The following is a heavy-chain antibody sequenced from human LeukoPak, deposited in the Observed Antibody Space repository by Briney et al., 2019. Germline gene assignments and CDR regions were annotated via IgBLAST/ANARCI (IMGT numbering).Heavy chain of an antibody. CDR3: AKRGITATKEFDC. Sequence: GGSLRLSCAASGFTFSSYAMSWVRQAPGKGLEWVSNIAGSGGSTNYADSVKGRFTTSRDNSKNTVYLQMNSLRAEDTAVYYCAKRGITATKEFDCWGQGTLVTVSS. CDR2: IAGSGGST. J-gene: IGHJ4*02. D-gene: IGHD1-7*01. V-gene: IGHV3-23*01. CDR1: GFTFSSYA.